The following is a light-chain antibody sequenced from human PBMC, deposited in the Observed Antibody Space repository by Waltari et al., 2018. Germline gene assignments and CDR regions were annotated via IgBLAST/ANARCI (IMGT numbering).Light chain of an antibody. V-gene: IGLV7-46*01. CDR3: LLHYSGPRV. Sequence: QAVVTQEPSVTVSPGGTVTLTCGSSTGAVTSSHYPYWFQQKPGQAPRTLVYDTSNKHSWTPARFSGSVVGGKAALTLSGAQPEDKAEYYCLLHYSGPRVFGGGTKVTVL. J-gene: IGLJ2*01. CDR2: DTS. CDR1: TGAVTSSHY.